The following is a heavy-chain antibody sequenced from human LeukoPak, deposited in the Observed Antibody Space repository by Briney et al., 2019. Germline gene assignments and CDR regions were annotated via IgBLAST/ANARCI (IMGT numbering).Heavy chain of an antibody. CDR2: IKQDGSEK. CDR3: AREHNDFWSGYFDY. J-gene: IGHJ4*02. Sequence: GGSLRLSCAAAGFTFSSYLMSSVRQAPGKGLEWVANIKQDGSEKYYVDSVKGRFTISRDNAQNSLYLQMNSLRAEDTAVYYCAREHNDFWSGYFDYWGQGTLVTVSS. CDR1: GFTFSSYL. D-gene: IGHD3-3*01. V-gene: IGHV3-7*01.